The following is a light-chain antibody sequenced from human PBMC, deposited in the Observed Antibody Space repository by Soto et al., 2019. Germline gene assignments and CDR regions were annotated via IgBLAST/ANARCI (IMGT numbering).Light chain of an antibody. J-gene: IGKJ4*01. Sequence: IQLTQSPSSLSASVGDRVTITCRASQGISSSLAWYQQTPGKAPKFLIFAASNLQSGVPSRFSGSGSGTDFTLTISSLQPEDFATYFCLQDDDYPFTFGGGTKVDIK. V-gene: IGKV1-6*01. CDR3: LQDDDYPFT. CDR1: QGISSS. CDR2: AAS.